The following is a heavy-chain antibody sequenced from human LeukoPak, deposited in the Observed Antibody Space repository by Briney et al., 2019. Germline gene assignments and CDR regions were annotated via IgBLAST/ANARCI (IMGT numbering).Heavy chain of an antibody. CDR3: ARAGSYDYGGGFDY. V-gene: IGHV4-30-2*01. D-gene: IGHD4-17*01. CDR2: IYHSGST. J-gene: IGHJ4*02. CDR1: GGSISSGGYS. Sequence: SQTLSLTCAVSGGSISSGGYSWSWIRQPPGKGLEWIGYIYHSGSTYYNPSLKSRVTMSVDRSKNQFSLKLSSVTAADTAVYYCARAGSYDYGGGFDYWGQGTLVTVSS.